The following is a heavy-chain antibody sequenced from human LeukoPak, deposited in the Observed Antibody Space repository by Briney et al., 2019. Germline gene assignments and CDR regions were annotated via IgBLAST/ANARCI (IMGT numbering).Heavy chain of an antibody. Sequence: PGGSLRLSCAASGFTFSSYGMHWVRQAPGKGLEWVAVISYDGSNKYYADSVKGRFTISRDNSKNTLYLQMNSLRAEDTAVYYCAKEWVGYCSGGSCYPFDYWDQGTLVTVSS. J-gene: IGHJ4*02. D-gene: IGHD2-15*01. V-gene: IGHV3-30*18. CDR3: AKEWVGYCSGGSCYPFDY. CDR2: ISYDGSNK. CDR1: GFTFSSYG.